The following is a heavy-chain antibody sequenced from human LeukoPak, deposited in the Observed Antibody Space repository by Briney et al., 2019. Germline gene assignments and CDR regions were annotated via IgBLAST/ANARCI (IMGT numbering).Heavy chain of an antibody. CDR1: GYSISSGYY. V-gene: IGHV4-38-2*01. CDR3: ARHEGSYGAFDY. J-gene: IGHJ4*02. Sequence: SETLSLTCAVSGYSISSGYYWGWIRQPPGKGLEWIGSIYHSGSTYYNPSLKSRVTISVDTSKNQFSLKLSSVTAADTAVCYCARHEGSYGAFDYWGQGTLVTVSS. D-gene: IGHD4/OR15-4a*01. CDR2: IYHSGST.